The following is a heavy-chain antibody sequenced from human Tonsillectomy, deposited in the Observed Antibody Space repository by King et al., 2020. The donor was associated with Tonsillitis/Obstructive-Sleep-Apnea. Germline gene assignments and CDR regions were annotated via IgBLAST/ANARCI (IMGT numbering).Heavy chain of an antibody. J-gene: IGHJ3*02. CDR2: IYPGDSDT. Sequence: VQLVESGAEVKKPGESLKISCKGSGYSFPTYWIGWVRQMPGKGLEWMGIIYPGDSDTSYSPSFQGQVTISADKSISTAYLQWSSLKASDTAMYYCARDKGDGYNSYAFDIWGQGTMVTVSS. CDR3: ARDKGDGYNSYAFDI. D-gene: IGHD5-24*01. V-gene: IGHV5-51*01. CDR1: GYSFPTYW.